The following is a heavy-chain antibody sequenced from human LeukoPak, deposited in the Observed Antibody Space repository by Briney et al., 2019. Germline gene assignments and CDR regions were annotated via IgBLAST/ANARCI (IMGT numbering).Heavy chain of an antibody. CDR2: ISYDGSNK. CDR3: AGGHKYYDFWSGPFDY. J-gene: IGHJ4*02. CDR1: GFTFSSYA. Sequence: GGSLRLSCAASGFTFSSYAMHWVRQAPGKGLEWVAVISYDGSNKYYADSVKGRFTISRDNSKNTLYLQMNSLRAEDTAVYYCAGGHKYYDFWSGPFDYWGQGTLVTVSS. V-gene: IGHV3-30*04. D-gene: IGHD3-3*01.